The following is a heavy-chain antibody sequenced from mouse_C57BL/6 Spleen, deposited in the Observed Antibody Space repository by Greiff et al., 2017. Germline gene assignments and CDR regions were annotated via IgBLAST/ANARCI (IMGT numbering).Heavy chain of an antibody. Sequence: VQLQQSGAELMKPGASVKLSCTATGYTFTGYWIEWVKQRPGHGLEWIGEILPGSGSTHYNEKFKGKATFSADPSSNTAYMQLSSLTTEDSDIYACAITGDDYFAMDYWGQGTSVTVSS. D-gene: IGHD1-3*01. J-gene: IGHJ4*01. V-gene: IGHV1-9*01. CDR1: GYTFTGYW. CDR3: AITGDDYFAMDY. CDR2: ILPGSGST.